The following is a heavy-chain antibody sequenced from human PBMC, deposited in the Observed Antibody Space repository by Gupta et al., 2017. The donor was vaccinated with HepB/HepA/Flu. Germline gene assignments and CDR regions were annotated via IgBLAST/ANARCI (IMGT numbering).Heavy chain of an antibody. CDR2: ISSHGFGT. CDR3: VSNNTGRAFDI. J-gene: IGHJ3*02. CDR1: KFTFSRYA. Sequence: EVQLLESGGGLVQPGGSLRLSCAASKFTFSRYAMTWVRLPPGKGLEWVSSISSHGFGTYYADSVKGRFTISRDNSQDTLFLHMNSLKVADTAMYYCVSNNTGRAFDIWGPGTMVTVSS. D-gene: IGHD1-1*01. V-gene: IGHV3-23*01.